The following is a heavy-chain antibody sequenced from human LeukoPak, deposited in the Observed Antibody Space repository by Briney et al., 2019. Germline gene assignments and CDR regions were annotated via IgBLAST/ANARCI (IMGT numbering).Heavy chain of an antibody. CDR3: AREVTGAFDY. CDR2: ISGSGVST. J-gene: IGHJ4*02. CDR1: GFTFSSYA. D-gene: IGHD7-27*01. Sequence: GGSLRLSCAASGFTFSSYAMSWVRQAPGKGLEWVSAISGSGVSTYNADSVKGRFTISRDSPKNTLYLQMNSLRAEDTAVYYCAREVTGAFDYWGQGTLVTVSS. V-gene: IGHV3-23*01.